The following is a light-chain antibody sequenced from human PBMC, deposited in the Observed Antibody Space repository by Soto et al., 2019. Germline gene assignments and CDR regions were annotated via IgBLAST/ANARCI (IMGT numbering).Light chain of an antibody. Sequence: DIQMTQSPSTLSASVGDRVSITCRASQSISSWLAWYQQKPGKAPKILIYKAASLETGVPSRFSGSGSGTEFILTISSLQPDDFATYYCQQYNNSPYTFGQGTKLEIK. CDR3: QQYNNSPYT. CDR1: QSISSW. J-gene: IGKJ2*01. V-gene: IGKV1-5*03. CDR2: KAA.